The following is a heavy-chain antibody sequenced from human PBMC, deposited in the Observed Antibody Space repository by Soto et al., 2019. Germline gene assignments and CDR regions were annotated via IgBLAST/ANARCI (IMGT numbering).Heavy chain of an antibody. CDR3: ARGGASVTTPFDY. J-gene: IGHJ4*02. D-gene: IGHD3-10*01. CDR1: GFAFSDPY. Sequence: QVQLVESGGGLVKPGGSLRLSCAASGFAFSDPYMSWIRQAPGKGLEWISYISSSGSTIYYADSVKGRFTISRDNAKKSLYLQMDSLTADDTAGYYCARGGASVTTPFDYWGQGNQVTVSS. V-gene: IGHV3-11*01. CDR2: ISSSGSTI.